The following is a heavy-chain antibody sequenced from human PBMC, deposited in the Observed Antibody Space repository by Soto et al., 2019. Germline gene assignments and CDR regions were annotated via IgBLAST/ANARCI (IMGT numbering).Heavy chain of an antibody. CDR3: AHRGEGSGWYWDYFDY. J-gene: IGHJ4*02. Sequence: QITLKESGPTLVKPTQTLTLTCTFSGFSLSTSGVGVGWIRQPPGKALEWLALIYWDDDKRYSPSLKSRLTITXXTXKXLVVLTMTHMDPVDTATYYCAHRGEGSGWYWDYFDYWGQGTLVTVSS. D-gene: IGHD6-19*01. V-gene: IGHV2-5*02. CDR2: IYWDDDK. CDR1: GFSLSTSGVG.